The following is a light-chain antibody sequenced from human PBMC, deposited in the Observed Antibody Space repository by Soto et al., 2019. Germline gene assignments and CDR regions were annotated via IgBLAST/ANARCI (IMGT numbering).Light chain of an antibody. CDR1: QSISYW. CDR2: QAP. CDR3: QQYNSYSIT. Sequence: DIQMTQSPSTLSASVGDRVTITCRASQSISYWLAWYQQKPGKAPTVLIYQAPIIESGLPSRFSGSGSGTEFTLTISSLQPDDFATYYCQQYNSYSITFGGGTKVEMK. V-gene: IGKV1-5*03. J-gene: IGKJ4*01.